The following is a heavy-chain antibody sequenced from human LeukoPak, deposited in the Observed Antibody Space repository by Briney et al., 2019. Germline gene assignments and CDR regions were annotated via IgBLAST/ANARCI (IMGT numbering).Heavy chain of an antibody. CDR1: GGSISSNSYY. CDR3: ARAPAVVVPAAIYYYYYMDV. CDR2: IYYSGST. J-gene: IGHJ6*03. D-gene: IGHD2-2*01. V-gene: IGHV4-39*07. Sequence: SETLSLTCAVSGGSISSNSYYWGWIRQPPGKGLEWIGSIYYSGSTNYNPSLKSRVTISVDTSKNQFSLKLSSVTAADTAVYYCARAPAVVVPAAIYYYYYMDVWGKGTTVTVSS.